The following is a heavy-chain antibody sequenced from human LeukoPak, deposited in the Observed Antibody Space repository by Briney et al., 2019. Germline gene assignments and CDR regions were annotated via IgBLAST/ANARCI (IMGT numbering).Heavy chain of an antibody. CDR2: INPNSGGT. CDR3: ARNGRGTYDY. J-gene: IGHJ4*02. Sequence: ASVKVSCKASGYTFTAYYFHWVRHAPGQGLEWMGWINPNSGGTNYAQKFQGRVTMTRDTSISTTYMELSRLSSGDTAVYYCARNGRGTYDYWGQGTLVTVPS. CDR1: GYTFTAYY. V-gene: IGHV1-2*02. D-gene: IGHD3-16*01.